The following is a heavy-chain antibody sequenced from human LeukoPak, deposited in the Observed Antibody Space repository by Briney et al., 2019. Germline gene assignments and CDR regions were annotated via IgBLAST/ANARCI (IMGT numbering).Heavy chain of an antibody. V-gene: IGHV3-23*01. CDR2: IRGSGGST. CDR1: GFPFSNNV. CDR3: AKTFPYGTTWYGFCDY. D-gene: IGHD3-3*01. Sequence: GGSLRLSCAASGFPFSNNVMTWVRQAPGRGLDWLAAIRGSGGSTYYADSVRGRFTISRDNSKNMLYLQMNSLRDEDTAVYYCAKTFPYGTTWYGFCDYWGRGALVTVSS. J-gene: IGHJ4*02.